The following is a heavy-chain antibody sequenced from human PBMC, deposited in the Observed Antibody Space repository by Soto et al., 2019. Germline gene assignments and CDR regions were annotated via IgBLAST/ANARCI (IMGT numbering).Heavy chain of an antibody. Sequence: SETLSLTCTVSYGSINNYYWSWIRQPPGKGLEWIAYLYYSGSSNYNPSLRGRVMMSVDTSKNQFYLRLSSVPASDAAVYYCARAPETPTIFGVVRPYFFNQWGQGTLVTVSS. J-gene: IGHJ4*02. CDR2: LYYSGSS. CDR3: ARAPETPTIFGVVRPYFFNQ. V-gene: IGHV4-59*12. CDR1: YGSINNYY. D-gene: IGHD3-3*01.